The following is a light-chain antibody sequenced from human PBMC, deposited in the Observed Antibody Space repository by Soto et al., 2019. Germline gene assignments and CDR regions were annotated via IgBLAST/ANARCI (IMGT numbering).Light chain of an antibody. CDR3: QQYYSPPPT. V-gene: IGKV4-1*01. CDR1: QSVLYSSNNKNY. Sequence: DIVMTQSPDSLAVSLGERATINCKSSQSVLYSSNNKNYLAWYQQKPGQPPKLLISWASTRDSGVPDRFSDSGYGTDFTLTISGLQADDVAVYYCQQYYSPPPTFGGGTKVEIK. CDR2: WAS. J-gene: IGKJ4*01.